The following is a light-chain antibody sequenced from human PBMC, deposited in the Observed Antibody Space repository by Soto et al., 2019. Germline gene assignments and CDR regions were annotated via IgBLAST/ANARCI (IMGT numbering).Light chain of an antibody. CDR1: NIGSKS. CDR2: YDN. CDR3: QVWDSSSDHVV. V-gene: IGLV3-21*04. Sequence: SYELTQPPSVSVAPGKTARITCGGNNIGSKSVHWYQQKPGQAPVLVIYYDNDRPSGIPERFSGSNSGNTATLTISSVEAGDEADYYCQVWDSSSDHVVFGGGTKVTVL. J-gene: IGLJ2*01.